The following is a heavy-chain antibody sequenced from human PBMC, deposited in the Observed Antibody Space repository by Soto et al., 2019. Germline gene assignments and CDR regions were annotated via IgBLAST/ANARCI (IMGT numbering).Heavy chain of an antibody. Sequence: GASVKVSCKASGGTFSSYAIRWVRQAPGQGLEWMGWINAVYGTTKYSQKFQGRVTITRDTSTSTAYKELSSLRSEDTAVYYCAREDGYGGELLSSSYWGQGTLVTVSS. D-gene: IGHD3-10*01. CDR1: GGTFSSYA. CDR3: AREDGYGGELLSSSY. V-gene: IGHV1-3*01. CDR2: INAVYGTT. J-gene: IGHJ4*02.